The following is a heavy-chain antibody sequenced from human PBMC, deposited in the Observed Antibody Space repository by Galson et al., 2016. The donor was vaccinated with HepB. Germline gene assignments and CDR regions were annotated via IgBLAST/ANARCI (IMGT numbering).Heavy chain of an antibody. CDR1: GVSISSRSYY. D-gene: IGHD6-19*01. V-gene: IGHV4-39*01. Sequence: SETLSLTCTVSGVSISSRSYYWGWIRQPPGKGLEWIGSIYYYTGSTYYNPSLKSRVTISADTSKNQFSLRLSSVTAADTAVYYCARHIAVTATGDWFDPCGQGTLVIVSS. J-gene: IGHJ5*02. CDR2: IYYYTGST. CDR3: ARHIAVTATGDWFDP.